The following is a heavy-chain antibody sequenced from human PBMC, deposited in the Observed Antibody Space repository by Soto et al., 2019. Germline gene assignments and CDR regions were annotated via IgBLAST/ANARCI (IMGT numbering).Heavy chain of an antibody. CDR3: ARKGDGLFDY. J-gene: IGHJ4*02. V-gene: IGHV3-33*01. Sequence: GGSLRLSCAASGFTLRSFGMHWVRQAPGKGLEWVAVIWNDGNYKFHADSVKGRFTISSGNSKNTLYLQMNSLRAEDTAVYYCARKGDGLFDYWGQGTLVTVSS. CDR2: IWNDGNYK. CDR1: GFTLRSFG. D-gene: IGHD4-17*01.